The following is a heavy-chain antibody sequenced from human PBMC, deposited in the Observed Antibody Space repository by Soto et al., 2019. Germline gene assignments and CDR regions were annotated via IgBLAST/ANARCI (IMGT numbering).Heavy chain of an antibody. CDR2: IKSKGDGGTI. CDR3: TTLFPPNDH. D-gene: IGHD2-21*01. Sequence: GVSKRVSWTAAGGKCITTGRSWVRKKTGKGLEWVGHIKSKGDGGTIDYAAPVKGRFTVSRDDSKHTLYLQMNSLQTEDTAVYYRTTLFPPNDHWGQGTLVTVSS. V-gene: IGHV3-15*07. J-gene: IGHJ4*02. CDR1: GGKCITTG.